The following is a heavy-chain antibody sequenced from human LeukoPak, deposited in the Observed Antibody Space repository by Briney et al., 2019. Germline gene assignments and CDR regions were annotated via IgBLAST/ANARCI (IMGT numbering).Heavy chain of an antibody. Sequence: SETLSLTCTVSGGSISSYYLSWIRQPPGKGLEWIGYIYYSGSTNYNPSLKSRVTISVDTSKNQFSLKLSSVTAADTAVYYCARSPGYSGSPFDLWGRGTLVTVSS. V-gene: IGHV4-59*08. J-gene: IGHJ2*01. CDR3: ARSPGYSGSPFDL. CDR1: GGSISSYY. D-gene: IGHD5-12*01. CDR2: IYYSGST.